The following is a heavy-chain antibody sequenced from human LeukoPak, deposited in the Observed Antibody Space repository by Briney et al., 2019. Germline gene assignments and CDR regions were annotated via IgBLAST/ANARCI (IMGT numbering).Heavy chain of an antibody. V-gene: IGHV4-59*01. CDR2: IYYSGST. Sequence: KPSETLSLTCTVSGGSISSYYWSRIRQPPGKGLEWIGYIYYSGSTNYNPSLKSRVTISVDMSKNQFSLKLSSVTAADTAVYYCARDIAAAGIFDYWGQGTLVTVSS. CDR1: GGSISSYY. D-gene: IGHD6-13*01. CDR3: ARDIAAAGIFDY. J-gene: IGHJ4*02.